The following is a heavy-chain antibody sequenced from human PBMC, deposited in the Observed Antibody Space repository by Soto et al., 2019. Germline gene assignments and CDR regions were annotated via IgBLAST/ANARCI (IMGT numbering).Heavy chain of an antibody. V-gene: IGHV3-30-3*01. J-gene: IGHJ6*04. CDR1: GFTFKTYA. CDR3: ARDKIGYSVGWSAQGDMDV. D-gene: IGHD6-19*01. CDR2: ISYDGSNK. Sequence: SLRLACTASGFTFKTYAMPCVRQAPGKALVWVTGISYDGSNKYYADSVKGRLTIYRDNSENTLFMQMNSLRGEYTAVYYCARDKIGYSVGWSAQGDMDVWGGGTTVTFSS.